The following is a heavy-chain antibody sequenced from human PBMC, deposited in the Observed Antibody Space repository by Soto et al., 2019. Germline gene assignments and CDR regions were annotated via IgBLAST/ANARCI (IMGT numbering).Heavy chain of an antibody. CDR1: GFTFSSYA. J-gene: IGHJ4*02. D-gene: IGHD3-16*02. Sequence: PGGSLRLSCAASGFTFSSYAMHWVRQAPGKGLEYVSAISSNGGSTYYANSVKGGFTISRDNSKNTLYLQMGSLRAEDMAVYYCARDLGEVIANLDYWGQGTLVTVSS. V-gene: IGHV3-64*01. CDR3: ARDLGEVIANLDY. CDR2: ISSNGGST.